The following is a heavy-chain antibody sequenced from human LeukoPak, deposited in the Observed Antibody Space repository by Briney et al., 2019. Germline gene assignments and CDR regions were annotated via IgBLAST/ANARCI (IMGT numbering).Heavy chain of an antibody. Sequence: GGTLRLSCAASGFTFTSFGMSWVRQAPGKGLEWVSTISGSGGSTYYADSVKGRFTISRDNSKNTLYLQMNSLRAEDTAVYYCAKETIVGATFDYWGQGTLVTVSS. J-gene: IGHJ4*02. CDR3: AKETIVGATFDY. D-gene: IGHD1-26*01. CDR2: ISGSGGST. CDR1: GFTFTSFG. V-gene: IGHV3-23*01.